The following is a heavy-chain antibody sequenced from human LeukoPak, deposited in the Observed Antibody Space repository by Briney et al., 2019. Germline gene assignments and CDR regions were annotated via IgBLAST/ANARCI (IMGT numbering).Heavy chain of an antibody. D-gene: IGHD3-22*01. J-gene: IGHJ4*02. V-gene: IGHV5-51*01. CDR3: ARLQYYYGNTGYYYPYYFDY. Sequence: GESLKISCKGSGYSFITNWIGWVRQMPGKGLEWMGIISPGDSDTRYSPSFQGQVTISADESISTAYLQWSSLKASDTAMYYCARLQYYYGNTGYYYPYYFDYWGQGTLVTVSS. CDR2: ISPGDSDT. CDR1: GYSFITNW.